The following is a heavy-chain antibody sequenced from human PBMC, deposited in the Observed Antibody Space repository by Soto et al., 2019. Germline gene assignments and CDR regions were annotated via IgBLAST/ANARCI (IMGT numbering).Heavy chain of an antibody. CDR1: GYTFTSYG. J-gene: IGHJ4*02. Sequence: QVHLVQFGADVKIPGASVKVSCKASGYTFTSYGITWVRQAPGQGLEWMGWISAYNGNTNYAQKLQGRVTLTTDTSTGTAYMELRSLRSDDTALYYCARIAVIGGRFFDYWGQGTLVNVSS. CDR3: ARIAVIGGRFFDY. CDR2: ISAYNGNT. D-gene: IGHD6-19*01. V-gene: IGHV1-18*01.